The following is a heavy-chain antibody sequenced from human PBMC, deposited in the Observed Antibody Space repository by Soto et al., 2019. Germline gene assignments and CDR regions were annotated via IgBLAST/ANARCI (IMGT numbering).Heavy chain of an antibody. CDR2: IKQDGSEK. J-gene: IGHJ6*02. Sequence: LRLSCAACGFSFSRHWMSWFRQAPVKGLEWVANIKQDGSEKYYVDSVKGRFTISRDNAKNSLYLQMNRLRAEDTAVYYCARGTRIRGATDYYYGMDVWGQGTTVTVSS. CDR1: GFSFSRHW. V-gene: IGHV3-7*01. CDR3: ARGTRIRGATDYYYGMDV. D-gene: IGHD1-26*01.